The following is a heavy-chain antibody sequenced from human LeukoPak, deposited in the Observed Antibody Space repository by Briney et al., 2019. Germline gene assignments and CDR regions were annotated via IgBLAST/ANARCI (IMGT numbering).Heavy chain of an antibody. Sequence: GASVKVSCKASGYTFTGYYMHWVRQAPGQGLEWMGWINPNSGGTNYAQKFQGRVTMTRDTSISTAYMELSRLRSDDTAVYYCARTYCSGGSCYSDAFDIWGQGTMVTVSS. J-gene: IGHJ3*02. D-gene: IGHD2-15*01. CDR1: GYTFTGYY. CDR3: ARTYCSGGSCYSDAFDI. V-gene: IGHV1-2*02. CDR2: INPNSGGT.